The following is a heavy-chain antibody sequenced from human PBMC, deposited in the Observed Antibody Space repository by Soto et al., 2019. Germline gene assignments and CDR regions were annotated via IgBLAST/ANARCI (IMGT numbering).Heavy chain of an antibody. CDR3: ASYRGALYFES. CDR2: VFYGGT. Sequence: QVHLQESGPGLVQPSETLSLTCSVSGRSMSSNYWSWIRQSPDKGLEWLGYVFYGGTDYNPSLGRRVSMSVETSKSQFSLKLTSVTVADTAVYYCASYRGALYFESWGPGILVTVSA. CDR1: GRSMSSNY. J-gene: IGHJ4*02. D-gene: IGHD3-16*01. V-gene: IGHV4-59*01.